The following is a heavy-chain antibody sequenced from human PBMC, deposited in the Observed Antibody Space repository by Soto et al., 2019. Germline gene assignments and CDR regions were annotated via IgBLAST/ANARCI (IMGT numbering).Heavy chain of an antibody. J-gene: IGHJ4*02. CDR1: GGIFKNFD. CDR2: IIPLFNAT. D-gene: IGHD2-2*01. Sequence: SVKVSCKTSGGIFKNFDIGWVRQSPGQGLEWMGEIIPLFNATNYAQKFRGRVTVTADESTRTAYMELTRLTYDDTAVYFCAINAERNAQKFDFWGQGTLVTVSS. CDR3: AINAERNAQKFDF. V-gene: IGHV1-69*13.